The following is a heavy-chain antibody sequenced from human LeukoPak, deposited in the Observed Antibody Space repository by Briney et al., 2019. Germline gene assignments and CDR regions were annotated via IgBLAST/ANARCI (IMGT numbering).Heavy chain of an antibody. CDR1: GGSISSYY. J-gene: IGHJ4*02. CDR2: VNHSGST. V-gene: IGHV4-34*01. Sequence: PSETLSLTCTVSGGSISSYYWSWIRQPPGKGLEWIGEVNHSGSTKYNPSLKSRVSISSDTSKNEFFLKLSSVTAADTAVYYCARYSPRYCSGTTCHTYYFDYWGQGTLVTVSS. D-gene: IGHD2-2*01. CDR3: ARYSPRYCSGTTCHTYYFDY.